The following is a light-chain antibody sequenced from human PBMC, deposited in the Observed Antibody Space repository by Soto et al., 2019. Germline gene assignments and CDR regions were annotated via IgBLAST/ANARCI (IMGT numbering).Light chain of an antibody. J-gene: IGKJ1*01. V-gene: IGKV3-15*01. CDR3: QQYNTWPIT. CDR2: GAS. CDR1: QSVDSN. Sequence: IVMTQSPATLSVSPGERVTLSCRVSQSVDSNFAWYQQRPGQAPRLLIYGASTRATDVPARFSASGSGTDFTLTISSLQSEDFVVYYCQQYNTWPITFGQGTKV.